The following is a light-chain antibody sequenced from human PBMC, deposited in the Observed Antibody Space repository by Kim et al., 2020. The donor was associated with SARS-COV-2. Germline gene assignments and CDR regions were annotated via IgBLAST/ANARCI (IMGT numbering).Light chain of an antibody. V-gene: IGKV3-20*01. CDR1: QSVTSNY. CDR2: GAS. Sequence: IVLTQSPGTLSLSPGERATLSCRARQSVTSNYLAWYQQKPGQAPRVLIYGASNRATGIPDRFSGSGSGTDFTLTISRLEPEDFAVYYCQQSTTSRTFGQGTKMDIK. J-gene: IGKJ1*01. CDR3: QQSTTSRT.